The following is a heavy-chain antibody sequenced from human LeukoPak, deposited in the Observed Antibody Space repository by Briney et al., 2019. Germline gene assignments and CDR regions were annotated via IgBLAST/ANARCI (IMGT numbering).Heavy chain of an antibody. CDR2: IYYSGST. Sequence: PSETLSLTCTVSGGSISSSSYYWGWIRQPPGKGLEWIGSIYYSGSTYYNPSLKSRVTISVDTSKNQFSLKLSSVTAADTAVYYCARQGITMICSVWGQGTLVTVSS. D-gene: IGHD3-22*01. CDR1: GGSISSSSYY. CDR3: ARQGITMICSV. V-gene: IGHV4-39*01. J-gene: IGHJ4*02.